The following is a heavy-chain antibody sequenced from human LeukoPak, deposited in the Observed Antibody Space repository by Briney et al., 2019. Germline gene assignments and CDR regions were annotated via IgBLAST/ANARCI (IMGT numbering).Heavy chain of an antibody. J-gene: IGHJ4*02. CDR3: ARSKAGRVY. Sequence: GGSLSLSCAASGFTFSSYWMSWVRQAPGKGLEWVANIKQDGSEEYYVDSVRGRFTISRDNAKNSLYLQMNSLRAEDTAVYYCARSKAGRVYWGQGTLVTVSS. D-gene: IGHD6-19*01. V-gene: IGHV3-7*01. CDR2: IKQDGSEE. CDR1: GFTFSSYW.